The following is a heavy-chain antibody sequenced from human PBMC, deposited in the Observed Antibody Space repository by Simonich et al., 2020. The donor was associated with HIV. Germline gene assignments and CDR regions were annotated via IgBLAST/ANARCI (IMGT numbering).Heavy chain of an antibody. CDR3: ASVRFELGGSDFDY. CDR2: INTGGSA. V-gene: IGHV4-34*01. Sequence: VQLQQWGAGLLKPSETLSLTCAVYGGAFSGYYWSWVRQPPGKGWGGIGEINTGGSAKYNPSLKRRVTISVDTSKNQFSLKLSSVTAADTAVYYCASVRFELGGSDFDYWGQGTLVTVSS. CDR1: GGAFSGYY. J-gene: IGHJ4*02. D-gene: IGHD7-27*01.